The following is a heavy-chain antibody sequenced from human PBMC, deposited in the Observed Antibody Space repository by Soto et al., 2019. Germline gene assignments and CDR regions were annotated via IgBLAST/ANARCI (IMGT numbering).Heavy chain of an antibody. V-gene: IGHV1-69*13. D-gene: IGHD2-15*01. J-gene: IGHJ6*02. CDR2: IIPIFGTA. CDR1: GGTFSSYA. Sequence: AVKVSCKASGGTFSSYAISWVRQAPGQGLEWMGGIIPIFGTANYAQKFQGRVTITADESTSTAYMELSSLRSEDTAVYYCARGYCSGGSCYGRDYYYYYGMDVWGQGTTVTVSS. CDR3: ARGYCSGGSCYGRDYYYYYGMDV.